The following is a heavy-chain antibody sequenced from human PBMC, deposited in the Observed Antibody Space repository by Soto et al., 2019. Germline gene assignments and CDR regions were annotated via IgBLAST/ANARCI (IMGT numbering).Heavy chain of an antibody. J-gene: IGHJ5*02. CDR1: GFTFSSYL. CDR3: ASLYYYDSSGYPGP. V-gene: IGHV3-7*05. CDR2: IKQDGSEK. D-gene: IGHD3-22*01. Sequence: HPGGSLRLSCAASGFTFSSYLMSWVRQAPGKGLEWVANIKQDGSEKYYVDSVKGRFTISGDNAKNSLYLQMNSLRAEDTAVYYCASLYYYDSSGYPGPWGQGTLVTVSS.